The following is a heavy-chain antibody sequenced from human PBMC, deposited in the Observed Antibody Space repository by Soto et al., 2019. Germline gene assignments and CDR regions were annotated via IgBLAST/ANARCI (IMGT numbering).Heavy chain of an antibody. CDR2: ISAYNGNT. D-gene: IGHD3-3*01. J-gene: IGHJ4*02. Sequence: VASVKVSCKASGYTFTSYGISWVRQAPGQGLEWMGWISAYNGNTNYAQKLQGRVTMTTDTSTSTAYMELRSLRSDDTAVYYCARLFWSGYFGYFDSWGQGTLVTVSS. CDR1: GYTFTSYG. V-gene: IGHV1-18*04. CDR3: ARLFWSGYFGYFDS.